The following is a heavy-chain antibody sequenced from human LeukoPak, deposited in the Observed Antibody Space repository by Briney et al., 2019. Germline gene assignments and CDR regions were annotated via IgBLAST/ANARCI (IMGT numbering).Heavy chain of an antibody. CDR2: ISASGGST. D-gene: IGHD3-22*01. CDR1: RFPFNSYG. Sequence: GGSLRLSCAASRFPFNSYGMLWVRQAPGKGVEWVSGISASGGSTYYADSVKGRFTISRDNSKNTLYLQMNSLRAEDTAVYYCAKARLPLSSAYYYLPFDYWGQGTLVTVSS. J-gene: IGHJ4*02. CDR3: AKARLPLSSAYYYLPFDY. V-gene: IGHV3-23*01.